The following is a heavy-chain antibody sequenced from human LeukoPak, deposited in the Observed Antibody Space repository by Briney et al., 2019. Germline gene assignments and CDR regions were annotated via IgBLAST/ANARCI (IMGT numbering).Heavy chain of an antibody. Sequence: SETLSLTCTVSGYSISSGYYWGWIRQPPGRGREGMGSIYNSGSTYYNPSLNTRVTISVDTSKTQSSLKLSSATAAHTAVYYCARDTDYYDSSGYAVDAFDIWGQGTMVTVSS. V-gene: IGHV4-38-2*02. J-gene: IGHJ3*02. CDR2: IYNSGST. CDR3: ARDTDYYDSSGYAVDAFDI. D-gene: IGHD3-22*01. CDR1: GYSISSGYY.